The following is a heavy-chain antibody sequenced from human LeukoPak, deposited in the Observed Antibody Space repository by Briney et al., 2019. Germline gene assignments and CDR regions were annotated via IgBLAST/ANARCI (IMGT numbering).Heavy chain of an antibody. CDR3: AEWDSSGAFDY. J-gene: IGHJ4*02. Sequence: GRSLRLSCAASGFTFDDYAMHWVRQAPGKGLEWVSGISWNSGSIGYADSVKGRFTISRDNAKNSLYLRMNSLRAEDMALYYCAEWDSSGAFDYWGQGTLVTVSS. CDR1: GFTFDDYA. V-gene: IGHV3-9*03. CDR2: ISWNSGSI. D-gene: IGHD1-26*01.